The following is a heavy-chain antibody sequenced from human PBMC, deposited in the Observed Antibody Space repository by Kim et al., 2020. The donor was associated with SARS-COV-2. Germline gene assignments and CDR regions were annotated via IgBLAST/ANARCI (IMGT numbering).Heavy chain of an antibody. V-gene: IGHV3-13*01. CDR3: ARAGELAAAGTELVYFDY. Sequence: KGRFTISRENAKNTWYLQMNSLGAVDTAVYYCARAGELAAAGTELVYFDYWGQGTLVTVSS. D-gene: IGHD6-13*01. J-gene: IGHJ4*02.